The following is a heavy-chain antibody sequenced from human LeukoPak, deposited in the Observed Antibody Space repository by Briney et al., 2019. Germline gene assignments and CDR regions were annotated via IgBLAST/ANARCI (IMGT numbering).Heavy chain of an antibody. CDR3: AREKRGYSYGYLMAD. J-gene: IGHJ4*02. CDR2: ISTRGST. Sequence: GGSLRLSCAASGFTVSSNYMSWVRQAPGKGLEWVSVISTRGSTDYADSVKGRFSISRDNYKSTLYLQMDSLRAEDTAMYYCAREKRGYSYGYLMADWGQGTLVTVSS. V-gene: IGHV3-66*01. D-gene: IGHD5-18*01. CDR1: GFTVSSNY.